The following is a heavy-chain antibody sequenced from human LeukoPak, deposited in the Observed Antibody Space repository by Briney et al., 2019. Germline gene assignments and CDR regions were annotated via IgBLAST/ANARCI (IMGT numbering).Heavy chain of an antibody. CDR3: ARVRGGYYFDY. D-gene: IGHD3-10*01. CDR1: GFTFSSYW. CDR2: IKQAGSEK. V-gene: IGHV3-7*01. J-gene: IGHJ4*02. Sequence: PGGSLRLSCAASGFTFSSYWMTWVRQAPGKGLEWVANIKQAGSEKYYVDSAKGRFTISRDNAKNSLYLQMNSLRAEDTAVYYCARVRGGYYFDYWGQGTLVTVSS.